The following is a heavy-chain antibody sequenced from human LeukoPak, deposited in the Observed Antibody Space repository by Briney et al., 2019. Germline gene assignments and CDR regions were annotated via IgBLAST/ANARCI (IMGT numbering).Heavy chain of an antibody. CDR3: ARATYYYDSSGYYYGSFDY. V-gene: IGHV3-30-3*01. CDR1: GFTFSSYA. Sequence: PGGSLRLSCAASGFTFSSYAMHWVRQAPGKGLEWVAVISYDGSNKYYADSVKGRFTISRDNSKNTLYLQMNSLRAEDTAVYYRARATYYYDSSGYYYGSFDYWGQGTLVTVSS. CDR2: ISYDGSNK. D-gene: IGHD3-22*01. J-gene: IGHJ4*02.